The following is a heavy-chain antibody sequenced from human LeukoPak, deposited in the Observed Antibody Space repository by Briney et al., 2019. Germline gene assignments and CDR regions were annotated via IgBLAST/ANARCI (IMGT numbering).Heavy chain of an antibody. J-gene: IGHJ4*02. D-gene: IGHD6-13*01. V-gene: IGHV3-7*01. CDR1: GFTFSSYW. Sequence: PGGSLRLSCAASGFTFSSYWMSWVRQAPGKGLEWVANIKQDGSEKYYVDSVKGRFTISRDNAKNSLYLQMNSLRAEDTAVYYCARDSSSWTYPPSTFDYWGQGTLVTVSS. CDR2: IKQDGSEK. CDR3: ARDSSSWTYPPSTFDY.